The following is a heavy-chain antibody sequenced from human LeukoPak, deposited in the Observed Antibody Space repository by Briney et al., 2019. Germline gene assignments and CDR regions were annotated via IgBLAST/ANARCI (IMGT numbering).Heavy chain of an antibody. CDR2: INPNSGDT. CDR1: GYTFTGYY. D-gene: IGHD3-22*01. CDR3: ARERTSSGYYRGCDY. J-gene: IGHJ4*02. V-gene: IGHV1-2*02. Sequence: GASVKVSCKASGYTFTGYYMHWVRQAPGQGLEWMGWINPNSGDTNYAQKFQGRVTMTRDTSISTAYMELSRLRSDDTAVYYCARERTSSGYYRGCDYWGQGTLVTVSS.